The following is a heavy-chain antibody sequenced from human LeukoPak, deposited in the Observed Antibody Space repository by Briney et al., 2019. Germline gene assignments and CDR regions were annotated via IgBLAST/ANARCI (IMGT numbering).Heavy chain of an antibody. D-gene: IGHD3-10*01. CDR1: GFTFSSYS. CDR2: ISSSSSTI. J-gene: IGHJ5*02. CDR3: ARDRRALWFGEA. Sequence: GGSLRLSXAASGFTFSSYSMNWVRQAPGKGLEWVSYISSSSSTIYYADSVKGRFTVSRDNAKNSLHLQMNSLRAEDTAVYYCARDRRALWFGEAWGQGTLVTVSS. V-gene: IGHV3-48*01.